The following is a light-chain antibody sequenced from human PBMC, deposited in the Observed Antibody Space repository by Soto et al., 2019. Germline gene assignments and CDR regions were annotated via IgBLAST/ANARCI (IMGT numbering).Light chain of an antibody. J-gene: IGKJ1*01. CDR3: QQYDNYRA. V-gene: IGKV1-9*01. CDR1: QGISSY. Sequence: IQLTQSPSSLSAPVGDRVTITCRASQGISSYLAWYQQKPGKAPKLLIYAASSLQSGVPSRFSGSGSGTDFTLTISSLQPDDFATYYCQQYDNYRAFGQGTKVDIK. CDR2: AAS.